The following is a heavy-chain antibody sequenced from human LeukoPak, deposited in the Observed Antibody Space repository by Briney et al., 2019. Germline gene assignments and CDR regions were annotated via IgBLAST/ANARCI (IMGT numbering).Heavy chain of an antibody. V-gene: IGHV1-2*02. Sequence: ASVKVSCKASGYTFTRYYMHWVRQAPGQGLEWMGGINTNRGVTNYAPKLQCRVTMTRDTSISTACMDFSRLRSQDTAVYYCARDLPEPSDYWGQGTLVTVSS. J-gene: IGHJ4*02. CDR3: ARDLPEPSDY. D-gene: IGHD1-14*01. CDR2: INTNRGVT. CDR1: GYTFTRYY.